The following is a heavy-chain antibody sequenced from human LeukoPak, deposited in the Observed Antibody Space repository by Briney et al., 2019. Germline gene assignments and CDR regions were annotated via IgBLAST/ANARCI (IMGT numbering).Heavy chain of an antibody. CDR1: DGSISNYY. CDR3: ARESRVLIGDGYYLDS. D-gene: IGHD3-3*01. CDR2: LYFGRDT. V-gene: IGHV4-4*07. Sequence: ASETLSLTCTFSDGSISNYYWTWIRQPAGKGLEWIGRLYFGRDTDYNPSLKSRVTMSVGTSNNQFSLRLTSVTAADTAIYYCARESRVLIGDGYYLDSWGPGTLITVSS. J-gene: IGHJ4*02.